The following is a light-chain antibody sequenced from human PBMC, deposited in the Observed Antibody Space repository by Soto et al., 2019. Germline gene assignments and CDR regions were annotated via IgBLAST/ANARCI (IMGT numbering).Light chain of an antibody. CDR1: QSVSSN. J-gene: IGKJ1*01. V-gene: IGKV3-15*01. CDR2: GAS. Sequence: EIVMTQSPSTLSLSPVERATLSCRASQSVSSNLAWYQQKPGQAPRLLIYGASTRATGIPARFSGSGSGTEFTLTISSLQSEDFAVYYRQQYNNWPPWTFGQGTKVDIK. CDR3: QQYNNWPPWT.